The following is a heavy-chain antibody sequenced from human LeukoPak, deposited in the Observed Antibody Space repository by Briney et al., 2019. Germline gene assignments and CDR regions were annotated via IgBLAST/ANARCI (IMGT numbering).Heavy chain of an antibody. D-gene: IGHD6-19*01. CDR2: IYYSGST. V-gene: IGHV4-59*12. J-gene: IGHJ4*02. CDR1: GGSIGSYY. CDR3: ARGGSGWYFGVLGIDY. Sequence: SETLSLTCTVSGGSIGSYYWSWIRQPPGKGLEWIAYIYYSGSTNYNPSFKSRVTISVDTSKNQFSLKLSSVTAADTAVYYCARGGSGWYFGVLGIDYWGQGTLVTVSS.